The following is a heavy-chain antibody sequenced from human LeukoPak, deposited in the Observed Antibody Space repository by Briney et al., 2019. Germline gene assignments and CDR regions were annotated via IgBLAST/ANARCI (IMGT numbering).Heavy chain of an antibody. V-gene: IGHV3-23*01. D-gene: IGHD3-22*01. CDR3: AKEPRRGYYDSGGYFDY. CDR1: GFTFSSYA. Sequence: PGGSLRLSCAASGFTFSSYAMSWVRQAPGKGLEWVSDISGSGGSKYYADSVKGRFTFSRDNSRNTLYLQMNSLRAEDTAVYYCAKEPRRGYYDSGGYFDYWGQGSLVTVSS. CDR2: ISGSGGSK. J-gene: IGHJ4*02.